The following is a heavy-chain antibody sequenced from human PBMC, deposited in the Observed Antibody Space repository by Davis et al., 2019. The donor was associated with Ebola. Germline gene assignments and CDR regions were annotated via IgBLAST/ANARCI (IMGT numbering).Heavy chain of an antibody. Sequence: ASVQVSCKASGYTFTSYDTNWVRQATGQGLEWMGWMNSNSGNTDYAEKLQGRVTMISNTSISTAYMELSSLRSEDTAVYYCASFRVVGATGPGDYYYGMDVWGQGTTVTVSS. CDR1: GYTFTSYD. D-gene: IGHD1-26*01. CDR2: MNSNSGNT. V-gene: IGHV1-8*01. J-gene: IGHJ6*02. CDR3: ASFRVVGATGPGDYYYGMDV.